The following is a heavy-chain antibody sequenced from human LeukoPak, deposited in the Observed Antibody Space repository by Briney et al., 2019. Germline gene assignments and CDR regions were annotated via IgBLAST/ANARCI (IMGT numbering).Heavy chain of an antibody. D-gene: IGHD2/OR15-2a*01. J-gene: IGHJ3*02. Sequence: GGSLRLSCAASGFTFSSYGMRWVRQAPGKGLEWVAVISYDGSNKYYADSVKGRFTISRDNSKNTLYLQMNSLRAEDTAVYYCANPEYYSDAFDIWGQGTMVTVSS. V-gene: IGHV3-30*18. CDR2: ISYDGSNK. CDR3: ANPEYYSDAFDI. CDR1: GFTFSSYG.